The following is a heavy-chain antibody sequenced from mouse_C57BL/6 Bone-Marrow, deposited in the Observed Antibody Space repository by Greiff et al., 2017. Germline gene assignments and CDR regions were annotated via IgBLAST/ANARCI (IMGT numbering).Heavy chain of an antibody. CDR1: GYAFSSSW. Sequence: VKLQESGPELVKPGASVKISCKASGYAFSSSWMNWVKQRPGKGLEWIGRIYPGDGDTNYNGKFKGKATLTADKSSSTAYMQLSSLTSEDSAVYFCATRGYGSSYDYFDYWGQGTTLTVSS. J-gene: IGHJ2*01. CDR3: ATRGYGSSYDYFDY. D-gene: IGHD1-1*01. CDR2: IYPGDGDT. V-gene: IGHV1-82*01.